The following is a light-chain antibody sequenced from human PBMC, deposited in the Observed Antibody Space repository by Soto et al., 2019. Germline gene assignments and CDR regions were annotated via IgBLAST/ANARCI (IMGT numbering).Light chain of an antibody. CDR3: QQFKSYPVT. J-gene: IGKJ5*01. CDR2: KAS. V-gene: IGKV1-5*03. CDR1: QNINRE. Sequence: DIQMTQSPSTLSAFVGDRVIIACRASQNINRELAWYQQKPGKAPNLLIYKASSLKSGVPLRFSGSGSGTEFTLTISSLQPDDSATYYCQQFKSYPVTFGQGTRLEIK.